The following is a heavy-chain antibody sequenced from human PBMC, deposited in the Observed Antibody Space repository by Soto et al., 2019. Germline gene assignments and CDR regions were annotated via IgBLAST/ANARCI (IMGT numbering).Heavy chain of an antibody. V-gene: IGHV4-34*01. D-gene: IGHD3-9*01. J-gene: IGHJ4*02. CDR3: VRGPKYFDSVDS. CDR2: INHGST. CDR1: GGSFSAYH. Sequence: SETLSLTCGVSGGSFSAYHWSWVRQPPGKGLEWIAEINHGSTNYNPSLKSRVTISEDTYKNQISLKLRFVTAADTAVYYCVRGPKYFDSVDSWGQGTLVTV.